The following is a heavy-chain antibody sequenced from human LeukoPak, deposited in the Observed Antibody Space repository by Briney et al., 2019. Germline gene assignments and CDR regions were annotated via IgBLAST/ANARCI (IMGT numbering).Heavy chain of an antibody. CDR1: GGSFSGYY. CDR3: ARVARCTSCFDVDY. J-gene: IGHJ4*02. CDR2: ISHSGST. V-gene: IGHV4-34*01. D-gene: IGHD2-2*01. Sequence: SETLSLTCAVYGGSFSGYYWSWIRQPPGKGLEWIGEISHSGSTNYNPSLKSRVTISVDTSKNQFSLKLSSVTAADTAVYYCARVARCTSCFDVDYWGQGTLVTVSS.